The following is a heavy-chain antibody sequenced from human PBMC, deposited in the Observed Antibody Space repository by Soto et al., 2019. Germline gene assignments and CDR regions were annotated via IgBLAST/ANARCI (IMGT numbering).Heavy chain of an antibody. J-gene: IGHJ3*02. CDR2: IYHSGST. CDR1: GYSISSGYY. V-gene: IGHV4-38-2*01. Sequence: SETLSLTCAVSGYSISSGYYWGWIRQPPGKGLERIGSIYHSGSTYYNPSLKSRVTISVDTSKNQFSLKLSSVTAADTAVYYCARYRRYDILPRYSIFYAFAIWCQ. D-gene: IGHD3-9*01. CDR3: ARYRRYDILPRYSIFYAFAI.